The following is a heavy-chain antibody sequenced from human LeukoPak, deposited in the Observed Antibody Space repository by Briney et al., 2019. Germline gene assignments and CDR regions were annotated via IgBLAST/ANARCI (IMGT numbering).Heavy chain of an antibody. CDR2: ISSDGNNK. V-gene: IGHV3-30*03. Sequence: GGSLRLSCTASGFTLSNYSIHWVRQAPGMGLEWVAVISSDGNNKYYADSVKGRFTISRDNSKNTLYLQMNSLRAEDTAVYYCAAGRGYLDYWGQGTLVTVSS. CDR3: AAGRGYLDY. D-gene: IGHD1-26*01. CDR1: GFTLSNYS. J-gene: IGHJ4*02.